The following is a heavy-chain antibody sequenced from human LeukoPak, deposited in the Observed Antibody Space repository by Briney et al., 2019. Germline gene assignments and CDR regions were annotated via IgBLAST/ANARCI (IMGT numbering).Heavy chain of an antibody. CDR1: GGSISTYY. V-gene: IGHV4-59*08. CDR3: ARHNGDGQSFLFDY. D-gene: IGHD5-24*01. CDR2: IYYSGRS. J-gene: IGHJ4*02. Sequence: NSSETLSLTCSVSGGSISTYYWSWIRQPPGKGLEWIGYIYYSGRSNYNPSLRSRVTISVDTSRNQFSLKLSSVTAADTAVYYCARHNGDGQSFLFDYWGQGTLVTVSS.